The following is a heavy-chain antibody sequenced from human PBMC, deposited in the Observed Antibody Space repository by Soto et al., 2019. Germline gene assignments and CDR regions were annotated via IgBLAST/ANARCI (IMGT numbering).Heavy chain of an antibody. J-gene: IGHJ4*02. CDR2: IYYSGST. CDR1: GGSISSGDYY. CDR3: ARDGRIITGTTN. V-gene: IGHV4-30-4*01. D-gene: IGHD1-7*01. Sequence: PSETLSLTCTVSGGSISSGDYYWSWIRQPPGKGLEWIGYIYYSGSTYYNPSLKSRVTISVDTSKNQFSLKLSSVTAADTAVYYCARDGRIITGTTNWGQGTLVTVSS.